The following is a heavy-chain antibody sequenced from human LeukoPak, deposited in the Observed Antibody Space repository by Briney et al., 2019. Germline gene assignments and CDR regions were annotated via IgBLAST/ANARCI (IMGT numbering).Heavy chain of an antibody. CDR2: ISSSSSYI. Sequence: GGSLRLSCAASGFTFSSYSMNWVRQAPGKGLEWVSSISSSSSYIYYADSVKGRFTISRDNAKNLLYLQMNSLRAEDTAVYYCARDPYYDFWSDYGTEAFDIWGQGTMVTVSS. J-gene: IGHJ3*02. D-gene: IGHD3-3*01. CDR1: GFTFSSYS. CDR3: ARDPYYDFWSDYGTEAFDI. V-gene: IGHV3-21*01.